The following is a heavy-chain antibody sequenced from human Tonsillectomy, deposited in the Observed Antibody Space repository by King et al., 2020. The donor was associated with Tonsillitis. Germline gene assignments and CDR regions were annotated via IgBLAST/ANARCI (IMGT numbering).Heavy chain of an antibody. D-gene: IGHD6-13*01. Sequence: QLQESSPGLVKPSETLSLTCTVSGGSISSSNYYWGWIRQPPGKGLEWIGSIYYSGSTYYNPSLKSRVTISVDTSKNQFSLRLPSVTAADTAVYYCARLALRALAVGGMDAFDIWGQGTMVTVAS. V-gene: IGHV4-39*01. CDR3: ARLALRALAVGGMDAFDI. CDR2: IYYSGST. J-gene: IGHJ3*02. CDR1: GGSISSSNYY.